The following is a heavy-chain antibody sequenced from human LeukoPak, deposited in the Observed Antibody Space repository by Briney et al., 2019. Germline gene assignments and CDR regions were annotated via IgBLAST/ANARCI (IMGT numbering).Heavy chain of an antibody. CDR2: ISGTGGRT. J-gene: IGHJ1*01. D-gene: IGHD6-13*01. Sequence: GGSLRLSCAASGFSFSSYAMGWVRQAPGEGLEWVSSISGTGGRTYYADSVKGRFTISRDNSRNTLSLQMNSLRVEDTAVYLCAKGPYSDSSEWFQYWGQGTLVTVSS. CDR1: GFSFSSYA. V-gene: IGHV3-23*01. CDR3: AKGPYSDSSEWFQY.